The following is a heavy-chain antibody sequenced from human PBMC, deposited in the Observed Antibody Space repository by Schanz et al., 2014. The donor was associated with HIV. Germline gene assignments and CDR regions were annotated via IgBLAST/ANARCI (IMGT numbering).Heavy chain of an antibody. CDR1: GYSFASYG. CDR3: ARGDILTGLYPYYFDS. CDR2: ISISNGNT. J-gene: IGHJ4*02. Sequence: QVQLVQSGAEVRKPGASVKVSCKASGYSFASYGISWVRQAPGQGLEWMGWISISNGNTNYAQKFLDRVTITTDTSTRTGYMQLSSLTSDDTAVYYCARGDILTGLYPYYFDSWGQGTLVTVSS. D-gene: IGHD3-9*01. V-gene: IGHV1-18*01.